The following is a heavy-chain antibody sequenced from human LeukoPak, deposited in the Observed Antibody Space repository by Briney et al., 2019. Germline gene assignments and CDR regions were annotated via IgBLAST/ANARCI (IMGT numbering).Heavy chain of an antibody. V-gene: IGHV4-59*01. D-gene: IGHD6-13*01. J-gene: IGHJ4*02. Sequence: TSETLSLTCTVSGGSINSYYWSWIRQPPGQGLEWLGYIYYSGSTNYNPSLRSRITISVDTSKNEFSLKLSSVTAADTAVYYCARWGEAAAGIYYWGQGTLVTVSS. CDR1: GGSINSYY. CDR3: ARWGEAAAGIYY. CDR2: IYYSGST.